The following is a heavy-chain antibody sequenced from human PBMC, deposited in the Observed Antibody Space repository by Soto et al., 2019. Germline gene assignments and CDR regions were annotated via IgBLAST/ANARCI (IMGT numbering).Heavy chain of an antibody. CDR3: AKDPGGYSYGPSPPYGMDV. CDR2: ISYDGSNK. D-gene: IGHD5-18*01. CDR1: GFTFSSYG. J-gene: IGHJ6*02. Sequence: GGSLRLSCAASGFTFSSYGMHWVRQAPGKGLEWVAVISYDGSNKYYADSVKGRFTISRDNSKNTLYLQMNSLRAEDTAVYYCAKDPGGYSYGPSPPYGMDVWGQGTTVTVSS. V-gene: IGHV3-30*18.